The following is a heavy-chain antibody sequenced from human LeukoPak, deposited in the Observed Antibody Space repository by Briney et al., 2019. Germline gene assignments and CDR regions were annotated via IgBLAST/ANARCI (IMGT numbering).Heavy chain of an antibody. CDR1: AGSFSSSSYY. CDR2: IHYSGSA. J-gene: IGHJ4*02. Sequence: PSETLSLTCTVSAGSFSSSSYYWGWIRQPPGKGLEWIGSIHYSGSAYYNPSLKSRVTISVDTSKNQFSLNLSSVTAADTAVYYCARDGGGSSWYYWSVDYWGQGTLVTVSS. V-gene: IGHV4-39*07. D-gene: IGHD6-13*01. CDR3: ARDGGGSSWYYWSVDY.